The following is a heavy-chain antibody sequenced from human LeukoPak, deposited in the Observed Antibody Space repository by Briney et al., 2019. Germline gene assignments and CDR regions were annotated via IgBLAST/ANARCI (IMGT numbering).Heavy chain of an antibody. Sequence: GGSLRLSCAASGFTFSSYGMSWVRQAPGKGLEWVSAISGSGGSTYYADSVKGRFTISRDNSKNTPYLQMNSLRAEDTAVYYCAKGNTMIVVEQIDYWGQGTLVTVSS. CDR3: AKGNTMIVVEQIDY. V-gene: IGHV3-23*01. CDR2: ISGSGGST. CDR1: GFTFSSYG. J-gene: IGHJ4*02. D-gene: IGHD3-22*01.